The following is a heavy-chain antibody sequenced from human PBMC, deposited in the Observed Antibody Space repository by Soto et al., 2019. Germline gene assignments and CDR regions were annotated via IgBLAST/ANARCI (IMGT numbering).Heavy chain of an antibody. J-gene: IGHJ6*02. CDR2: ISSSGSTI. D-gene: IGHD3-3*01. CDR3: ARDSYSWSSKYVIWSGSRFYKYSMDV. V-gene: IGHV3-48*03. CDR1: GFTFSSYE. Sequence: EVQLVESGGGLVQPGGSLRLSCAASGFTFSSYEMNWVRQAPGKGLEWVSYISSSGSTIYYADSVKGRFTISRDNAKTSLYLQMNGTRAEDTAVYDCARDSYSWSSKYVIWSGSRFYKYSMDVWGQGTTVTVCS.